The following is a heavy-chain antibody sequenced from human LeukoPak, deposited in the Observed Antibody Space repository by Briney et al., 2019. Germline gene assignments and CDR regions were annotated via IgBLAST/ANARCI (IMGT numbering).Heavy chain of an antibody. CDR2: ISLTGLT. J-gene: IGHJ4*02. CDR1: GGSISSSSYY. CDR3: SRENGAFSPFGY. D-gene: IGHD2-8*01. V-gene: IGHV4-39*07. Sequence: SETLSLTCTVSGGSISSSSYYWGWIRQPPGKGLEWIGEISLTGLTHYNPFLESRVTVSLDKSKNQLSLNLTSVTAADTAVYYCSRENGAFSPFGYWGQGTLVTVLS.